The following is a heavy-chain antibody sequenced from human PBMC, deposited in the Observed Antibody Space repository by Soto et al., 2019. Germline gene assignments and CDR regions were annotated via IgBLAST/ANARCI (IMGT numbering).Heavy chain of an antibody. Sequence: EVQLLESGGGLVQPGGSLRLSCAASGFTFSSYAMSWLRPAPGKGLEWVSAISGSAGSTYYADSVKCRFTISRDKSKNTLYVQMNSLRAEDTAVYYCAKDLPPLCSWYQYDNYFPHWGQGTLVTFSA. CDR1: GFTFSSYA. V-gene: IGHV3-23*01. CDR2: ISGSAGST. CDR3: AKDLPPLCSWYQYDNYFPH. D-gene: IGHD6-13*01. J-gene: IGHJ1*01.